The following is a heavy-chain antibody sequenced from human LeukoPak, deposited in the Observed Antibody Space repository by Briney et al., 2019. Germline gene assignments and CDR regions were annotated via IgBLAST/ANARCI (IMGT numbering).Heavy chain of an antibody. Sequence: SETLSLTCAVYGGSFSGYYWSWIRQPPGKGLEWIGEINHSGSTNYNPSLKSRVTISVDTSKNQFSLKLSSVTAADTAVYYCARGLAVAGTFDYWGQGTLVTVPS. D-gene: IGHD6-19*01. CDR2: INHSGST. CDR3: ARGLAVAGTFDY. CDR1: GGSFSGYY. V-gene: IGHV4-34*01. J-gene: IGHJ4*02.